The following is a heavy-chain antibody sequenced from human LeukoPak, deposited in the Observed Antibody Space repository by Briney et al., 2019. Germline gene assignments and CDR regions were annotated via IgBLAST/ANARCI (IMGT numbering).Heavy chain of an antibody. CDR1: GASISSYY. Sequence: SETLSLTCTVSGASISSYYWGWIRQPPGKGLEWIGYILNTGSANYNPSLKSRVTISIDTSENQFSLKLTSVTAADTAVYYCARDKALRNWYFDLWGRGTLATVSS. CDR3: ARDKALRNWYFDL. V-gene: IGHV4-59*01. J-gene: IGHJ2*01. CDR2: ILNTGSA.